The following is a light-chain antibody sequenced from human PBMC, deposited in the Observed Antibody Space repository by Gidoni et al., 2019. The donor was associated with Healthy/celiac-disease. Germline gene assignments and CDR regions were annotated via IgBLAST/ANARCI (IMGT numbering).Light chain of an antibody. Sequence: DIQMTPSPSPLSASVGDRVTITCRASQSISSYLNWYQQKPGKAPKLLIYAASSLQSGVPSRFSDSGSGTDFTLTISSRRPEDFATYYCQQSYSTPQTFGQGTKLEIK. CDR3: QQSYSTPQT. CDR2: AAS. CDR1: QSISSY. V-gene: IGKV1-39*01. J-gene: IGKJ2*01.